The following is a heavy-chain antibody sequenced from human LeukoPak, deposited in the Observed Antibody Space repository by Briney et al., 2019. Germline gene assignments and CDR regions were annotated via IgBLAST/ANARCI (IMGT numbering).Heavy chain of an antibody. CDR2: IYYSGST. D-gene: IGHD3-16*02. CDR3: ARASSYDYVWGSYRSTDNWFDP. Sequence: PSETLSLTCTVSGGSISSYYWSWIRHPPGKGLEWIGYIYYSGSTNYNPTLKSRVTISVDTSKSQFSLKLRSVTAADTAVYYCARASSYDYVWGSYRSTDNWFDPWGQGTLVTVSS. V-gene: IGHV4-59*01. J-gene: IGHJ5*02. CDR1: GGSISSYY.